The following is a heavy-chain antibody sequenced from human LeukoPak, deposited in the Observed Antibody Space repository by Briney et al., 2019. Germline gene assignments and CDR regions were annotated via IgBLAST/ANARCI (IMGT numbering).Heavy chain of an antibody. J-gene: IGHJ4*02. Sequence: SETLSLTCTVSGGSISSYYWSWIRQPPGKGLEWIGYTYYSGSTKYSPSLKSRVTISVDTSKNQFSLELTSVSAADTAVYYCAKWGGYSSSSSKGGVDYWGQGTLVTVSS. CDR3: AKWGGYSSSSSKGGVDY. D-gene: IGHD6-6*01. CDR1: GGSISSYY. V-gene: IGHV4-59*08. CDR2: TYYSGST.